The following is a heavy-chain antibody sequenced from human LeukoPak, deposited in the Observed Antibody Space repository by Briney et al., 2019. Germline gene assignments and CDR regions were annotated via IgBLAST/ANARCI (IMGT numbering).Heavy chain of an antibody. V-gene: IGHV3-20*04. CDR1: GFTFGNYG. D-gene: IGHD4-17*01. J-gene: IGHJ4*02. Sequence: RGSLRLSCAASGFTFGNYGMSWVRQAPGKGLEWVSGINWNGGSTGYADSVEGRFTISRDNAKNSQYLQMNSLSVEDTALYYCARAQTYGDSRLLLDYWGQGTLVTVSS. CDR2: INWNGGST. CDR3: ARAQTYGDSRLLLDY.